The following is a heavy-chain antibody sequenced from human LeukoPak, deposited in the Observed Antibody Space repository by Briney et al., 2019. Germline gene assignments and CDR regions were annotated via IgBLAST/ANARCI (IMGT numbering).Heavy chain of an antibody. J-gene: IGHJ4*02. CDR3: ARETGSGSYRNFDY. CDR1: GGSNSTYY. Sequence: SETLSLTCSVSGGSNSTYYWSWIRQTPGKGLEWSGYVYDSGITNYNPSLERRVTISSDTSKNDFSLNLRSVTAADTAVYYCARETGSGSYRNFDYWGQGTLVTVSS. V-gene: IGHV4-4*08. CDR2: VYDSGIT. D-gene: IGHD1-26*01.